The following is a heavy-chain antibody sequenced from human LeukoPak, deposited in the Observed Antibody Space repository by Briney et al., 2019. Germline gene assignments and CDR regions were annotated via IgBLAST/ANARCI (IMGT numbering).Heavy chain of an antibody. J-gene: IGHJ6*02. V-gene: IGHV4-59*01. D-gene: IGHD6-19*01. CDR2: IYYSGST. Sequence: PSETLSLTCTVSGGSISSYYWSWIRQPPGKGLEWIGYIYYSGSTNYNPSLKSRVTISVDTSKNQFSLKLSSVTAADTALYYCAKDMGEGSGWWYGMDVWGQGTTVTVSS. CDR1: GGSISSYY. CDR3: AKDMGEGSGWWYGMDV.